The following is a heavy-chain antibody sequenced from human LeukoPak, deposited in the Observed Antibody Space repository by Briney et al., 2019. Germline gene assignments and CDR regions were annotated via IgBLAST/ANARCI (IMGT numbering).Heavy chain of an antibody. J-gene: IGHJ6*02. D-gene: IGHD4-11*01. CDR1: GFTFSDYY. CDR2: ISSSSSYT. Sequence: GGSLRLSCAASGFTFSDYYMSWIRQAPGKGLGWVSYISSSSSYTNYADSVKGRFTISRDNAKSSLYLQMNSLRAEDTAVYYCARAPHYSNYGPYYYGMDVWGQGTTVTVSS. V-gene: IGHV3-11*06. CDR3: ARAPHYSNYGPYYYGMDV.